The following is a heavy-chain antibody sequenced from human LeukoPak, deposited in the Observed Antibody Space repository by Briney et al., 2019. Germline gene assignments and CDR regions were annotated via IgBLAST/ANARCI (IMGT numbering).Heavy chain of an antibody. V-gene: IGHV3-30*04. J-gene: IGHJ4*02. CDR3: ARDSGYYDSSGYYLY. Sequence: GGSLRLSCAASGFTFSSYAMHWVRQAPGKGLEWVAVISYDGSNKYYADPVKGRFTISRDNSKNTLYLQMNSLRAEDTAVYYCARDSGYYDSSGYYLYWGQGTLVTISS. CDR1: GFTFSSYA. CDR2: ISYDGSNK. D-gene: IGHD3-22*01.